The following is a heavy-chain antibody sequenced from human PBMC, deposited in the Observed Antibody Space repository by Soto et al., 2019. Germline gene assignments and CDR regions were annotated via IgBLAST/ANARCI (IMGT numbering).Heavy chain of an antibody. V-gene: IGHV4-59*01. CDR1: GGSISSYY. J-gene: IGHJ4*02. D-gene: IGHD5-12*01. Sequence: PSETLSLTCTVSGGSISSYYWSWIRQPPGKGLEWIGCIYYSGSTNYNPSLKSRVTISVDTSKNQFSLKLSSVTAADTAVYYCARITAKNWVATIPEYYFDYWGQGTLVTVSS. CDR2: IYYSGST. CDR3: ARITAKNWVATIPEYYFDY.